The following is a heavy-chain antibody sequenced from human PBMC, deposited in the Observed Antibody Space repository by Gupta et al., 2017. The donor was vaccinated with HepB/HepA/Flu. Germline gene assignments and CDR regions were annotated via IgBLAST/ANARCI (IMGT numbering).Heavy chain of an antibody. D-gene: IGHD6-6*01. CDR3: ARGGSSIAARVPANFDY. J-gene: IGHJ4*02. Sequence: EWMGRIIPILGIANYAQKFQGRVTITADKSTSTAYMELSSLRSEDTAVYYCARGGSSIAARVPANFDYWGQGTLVTVSS. CDR2: IIPILGIA. V-gene: IGHV1-69*04.